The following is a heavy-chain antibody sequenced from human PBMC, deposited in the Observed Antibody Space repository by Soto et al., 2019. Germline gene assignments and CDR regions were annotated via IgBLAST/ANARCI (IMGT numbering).Heavy chain of an antibody. V-gene: IGHV4-31*03. Sequence: SETLSLTCTVSGASISSGTHYWNWIRQSPEKGLEWIGCIHPGGGTHYNPSLKSRVSISDDTSKNQFSLKMSSVTAADTAVYYCARGQDYSKSGYWGQGTLVTVSS. CDR1: GASISSGTHY. CDR2: IHPGGGT. D-gene: IGHD4-4*01. CDR3: ARGQDYSKSGY. J-gene: IGHJ4*02.